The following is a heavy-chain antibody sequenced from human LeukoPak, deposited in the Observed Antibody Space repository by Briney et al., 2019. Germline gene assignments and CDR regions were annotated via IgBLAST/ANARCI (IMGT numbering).Heavy chain of an antibody. CDR3: ARNSDIVVVTAIRGENWFDP. D-gene: IGHD2-21*02. J-gene: IGHJ5*02. CDR1: GYTFTGYY. V-gene: IGHV1-2*02. Sequence: GASVKVSCKASGYTFTGYYMHWVRQAPGQGLEWMGWINPNSGGTNYAQKFQGRVTMTRDTSISTAYMELSRLRSDDTAVYYCARNSDIVVVTAIRGENWFDPWGQGTLVTVSS. CDR2: INPNSGGT.